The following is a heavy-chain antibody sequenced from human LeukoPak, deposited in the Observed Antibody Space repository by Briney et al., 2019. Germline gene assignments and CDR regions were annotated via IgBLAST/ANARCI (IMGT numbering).Heavy chain of an antibody. CDR3: ARDLRRNSYGDYVLWFDP. CDR1: GYIFTGYY. J-gene: IGHJ5*02. D-gene: IGHD4-17*01. Sequence: GASVKVSCKASGYIFTGYYMHWVRQAPGQGLEWVGWINPNRGGTTYAQNFQGRVTMTRDTSISTAYMELSRLRSDDTAVYYCARDLRRNSYGDYVLWFDPWGQGTLVTVSS. CDR2: INPNRGGT. V-gene: IGHV1-2*02.